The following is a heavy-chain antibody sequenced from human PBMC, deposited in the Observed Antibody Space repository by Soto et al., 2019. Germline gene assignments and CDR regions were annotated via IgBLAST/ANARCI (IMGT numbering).Heavy chain of an antibody. Sequence: EVQLVESGGGLVQPGGSLRLSCAASGFSFSNYWMSWVRQAPGKGLEWVANLRQDGSDKYYVDSVRGRFTISRDNAESSLSLQMDSLTPEDTAVYYCVRDWGYDYGNLRAYYWGQGTLVTVSS. CDR2: LRQDGSDK. V-gene: IGHV3-7*01. CDR1: GFSFSNYW. J-gene: IGHJ4*02. D-gene: IGHD3-10*01. CDR3: VRDWGYDYGNLRAYY.